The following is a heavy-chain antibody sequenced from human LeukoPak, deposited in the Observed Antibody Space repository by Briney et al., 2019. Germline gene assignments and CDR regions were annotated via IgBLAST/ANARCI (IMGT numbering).Heavy chain of an antibody. CDR2: IYHSGST. CDR1: GYSISSGYY. Sequence: SETLSLTCAVSGYSISSGYYWGWIRQPTGKGLEWIGSIYHSGSTYYNPSLKSRVTISVDTSKNQFSLKLSSVTAADTAVYYCARHFRLVYMDVWGKGTTVTVSS. D-gene: IGHD3-3*02. CDR3: ARHFRLVYMDV. J-gene: IGHJ6*03. V-gene: IGHV4-38-2*01.